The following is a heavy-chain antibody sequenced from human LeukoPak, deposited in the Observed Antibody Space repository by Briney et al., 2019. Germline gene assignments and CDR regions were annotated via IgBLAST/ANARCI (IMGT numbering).Heavy chain of an antibody. Sequence: TSETLSLTCIVSGGSISSSSYYWDWIRQPPGKGLEWIGRIYYTGSSYYNSSLKSRVTILVDTSKNQFSLKLTSVTAADTAVYYCARVALKYVTFDSWGQGTLVTVSS. V-gene: IGHV4-39*07. CDR1: GGSISSSSYY. CDR2: IYYTGSS. CDR3: ARVALKYVTFDS. J-gene: IGHJ4*02. D-gene: IGHD2-21*02.